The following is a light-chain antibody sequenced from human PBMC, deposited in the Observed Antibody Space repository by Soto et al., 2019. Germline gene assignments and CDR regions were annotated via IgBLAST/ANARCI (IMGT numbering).Light chain of an antibody. Sequence: DIQMTQSPSTLSASVGDRVTITCRASQSISSWLAWYQQKPGKAPKLLIYKASSLESGVPSRFSGSGSGTEFTLTISRLQPDDFATYYRQQYNSFWTFGQGTKVEI. J-gene: IGKJ1*01. CDR1: QSISSW. V-gene: IGKV1-5*03. CDR2: KAS. CDR3: QQYNSFWT.